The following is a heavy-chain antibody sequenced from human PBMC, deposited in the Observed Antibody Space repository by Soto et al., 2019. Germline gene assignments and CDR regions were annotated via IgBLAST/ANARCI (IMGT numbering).Heavy chain of an antibody. J-gene: IGHJ4*02. Sequence: PGGSLRLSCAASGFTFSNAGMNWVRQAPGKGLEWVGRIKSKTDGGTTDYAAPVKGRFTISRDDSKNTLYLQMNSLKTEDTAVYYCTARAQNLPPPSNYDYWGQGTLVTVSS. V-gene: IGHV3-15*07. D-gene: IGHD4-4*01. CDR2: IKSKTDGGTT. CDR3: TARAQNLPPPSNYDY. CDR1: GFTFSNAG.